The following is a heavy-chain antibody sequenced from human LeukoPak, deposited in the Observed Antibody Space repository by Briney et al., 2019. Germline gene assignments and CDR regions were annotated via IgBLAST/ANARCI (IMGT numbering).Heavy chain of an antibody. CDR3: ARERDYYDSSGYSGDAFDI. CDR1: GGSFSGYY. CDR2: INHSGST. J-gene: IGHJ3*02. Sequence: SETLSLTCAVYGGSFSGYYWSWIRQPPGKGLEWIGEINHSGSTNYNPSLKSRVTISVDTSKNQFSLKLSSVTAADTAVYYCARERDYYDSSGYSGDAFDIWGQGTMVTVSS. D-gene: IGHD3-22*01. V-gene: IGHV4-34*01.